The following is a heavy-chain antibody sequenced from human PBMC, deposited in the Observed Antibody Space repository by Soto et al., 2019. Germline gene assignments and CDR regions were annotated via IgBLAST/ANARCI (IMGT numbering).Heavy chain of an antibody. Sequence: GGSLRLSCAASGFTFSEYSMNWVGQSPGKGLEWVSSISSSSTYIYYVDSVKGRFTISRDNAKNSLYLQMNSLRVEDTAVYYCARGGDTSGSWPRYWGQGTLVTVSS. V-gene: IGHV3-21*01. J-gene: IGHJ4*02. CDR2: ISSSSTYI. CDR3: ARGGDTSGSWPRY. CDR1: GFTFSEYS. D-gene: IGHD6-19*01.